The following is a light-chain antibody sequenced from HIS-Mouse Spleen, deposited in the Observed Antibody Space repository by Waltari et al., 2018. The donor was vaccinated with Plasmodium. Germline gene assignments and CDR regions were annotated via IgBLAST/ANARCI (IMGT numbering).Light chain of an antibody. V-gene: IGLV2-11*01. J-gene: IGLJ1*01. CDR3: CSYAGSYTYV. CDR2: DVS. Sequence: QSALTQPRPVSGSPGQTVTISCTGTSSDVGGYTDSPWYQQHPGKAPKLMIYDVSKRPSGVPDRFSGSKSGNTASLTISGLQAEDEADYYCCSYAGSYTYVFGTGTKVTVL. CDR1: SSDVGGYTD.